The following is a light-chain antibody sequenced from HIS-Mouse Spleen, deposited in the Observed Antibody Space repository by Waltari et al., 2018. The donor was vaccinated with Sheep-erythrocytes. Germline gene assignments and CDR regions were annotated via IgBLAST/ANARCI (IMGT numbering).Light chain of an antibody. Sequence: QSALTQPRSVSGSPGQSVTISCTGTSSDVGGYNYVSWYPQHPGKAPKLMIYDVLKRPAGVPDRFSGAKSGNTASLTISGLQAEDEADYYCCSYAGSYNHVFATGTKVTVL. CDR1: SSDVGGYNY. V-gene: IGLV2-11*01. J-gene: IGLJ1*01. CDR3: CSYAGSYNHV. CDR2: DVL.